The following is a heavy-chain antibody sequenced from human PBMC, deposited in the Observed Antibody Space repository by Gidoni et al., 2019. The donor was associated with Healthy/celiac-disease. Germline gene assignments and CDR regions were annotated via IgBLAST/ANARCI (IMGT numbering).Heavy chain of an antibody. CDR3: ARDRDIFGVDYGMDV. Sequence: QVQLQASGPGLAMPSETLSLTCTPSGGSSSSYYWSRIQQPPGKGLEWIGYINYSGCTNYNPSLKSRVTISVDTSKNQFSLKLSSVTAADTAVYYCARDRDIFGVDYGMDVWGQGTTVTVSS. V-gene: IGHV4-59*01. CDR2: INYSGCT. J-gene: IGHJ6*02. CDR1: GGSSSSYY. D-gene: IGHD3-3*01.